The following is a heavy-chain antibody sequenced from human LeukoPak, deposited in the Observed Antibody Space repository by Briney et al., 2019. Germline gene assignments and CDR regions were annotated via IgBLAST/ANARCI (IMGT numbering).Heavy chain of an antibody. CDR3: ARDLVDTAMVMAY. CDR1: GFTFSSCD. CDR2: IWYDGSNK. Sequence: AGSLRLSCAASGFTFSSCDMQWLRQAPGRGREGVAVIWYDGSNKYYEDSVKGRFTISRDNSKNTLYLQMNSLRAEDTAVYYCARDLVDTAMVMAYWGQGTLVTVSS. J-gene: IGHJ4*02. V-gene: IGHV3-33*01. D-gene: IGHD5-18*01.